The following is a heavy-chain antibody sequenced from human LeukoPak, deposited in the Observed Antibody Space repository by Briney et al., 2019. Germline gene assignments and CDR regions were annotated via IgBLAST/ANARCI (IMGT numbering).Heavy chain of an antibody. CDR1: GFTFSSYS. Sequence: GGSLRLSCAAPGFTFSSYSMNSVRQAPRKGLEWVSSIKRSSYRYYADAVKGRLTISRDNAKNSLYLQMNSLGAEDTAVYYCARVRVAANNGLDPWGQGTLVTVSS. D-gene: IGHD2-15*01. J-gene: IGHJ5*02. CDR2: IKRSSYR. CDR3: ARVRVAANNGLDP. V-gene: IGHV3-21*01.